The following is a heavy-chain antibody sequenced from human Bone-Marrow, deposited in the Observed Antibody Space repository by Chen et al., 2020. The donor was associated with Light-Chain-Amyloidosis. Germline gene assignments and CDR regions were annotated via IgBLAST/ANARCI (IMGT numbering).Heavy chain of an antibody. Sequence: QVQLQESGPGLVKPSATLSLTCTVSGGSVSSGGYYWSWIRQPPGKGLEWIGYCYYSGNTNYNPSLKGRVTISVDTSKNHFSLKVSSVTAADTAVYYCARAGPLEYSGSPEYYYYGMDVWGQGTTVTVSS. J-gene: IGHJ6*02. V-gene: IGHV4-61*03. CDR1: GGSVSSGGYY. CDR2: CYYSGNT. D-gene: IGHD6-6*01. CDR3: ARAGPLEYSGSPEYYYYGMDV.